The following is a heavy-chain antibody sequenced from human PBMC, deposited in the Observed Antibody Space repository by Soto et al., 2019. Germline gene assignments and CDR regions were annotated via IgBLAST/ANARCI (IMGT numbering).Heavy chain of an antibody. CDR3: ARDFYYDSSGHYGYYFDY. J-gene: IGHJ4*02. V-gene: IGHV3-74*01. Sequence: GGSLRLSCAAPGFTFRNYWMHWVRQIPGKGPVWVSRINSDGSTTSYADAVKGRFTISRDNAKNTLYLQLNSLRAEDTAVYYCARDFYYDSSGHYGYYFDYWGQGTLVTVSS. D-gene: IGHD3-22*01. CDR1: GFTFRNYW. CDR2: INSDGSTT.